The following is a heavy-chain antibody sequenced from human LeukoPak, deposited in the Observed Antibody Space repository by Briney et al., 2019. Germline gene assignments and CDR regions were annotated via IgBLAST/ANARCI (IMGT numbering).Heavy chain of an antibody. J-gene: IGHJ4*02. V-gene: IGHV4-59*08. CDR1: GGSISSYY. Sequence: SETLSLTCTVSGGSISSYYWSWIRQSPGKGLEWVGYIAHSGTTSYKSSLKSRVTISVDTSKNQLSLRLTSVTVADTAVYYCARWDDSAWAFGNWGPGTLVTVSS. D-gene: IGHD6-19*01. CDR2: IAHSGTT. CDR3: ARWDDSAWAFGN.